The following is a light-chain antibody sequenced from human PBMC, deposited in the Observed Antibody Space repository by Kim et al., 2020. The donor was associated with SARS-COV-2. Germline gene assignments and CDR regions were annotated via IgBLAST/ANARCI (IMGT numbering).Light chain of an antibody. CDR2: GAS. Sequence: CSPGEDATRSCRASQSVSSSYLSWYQQKPGQAPRLLIYGASSRATGIPDRFSGSGSGTDFTLTISRLEPEDFAVYYCQQYGSWWTFGQGTKVDIK. J-gene: IGKJ1*01. CDR1: QSVSSSY. V-gene: IGKV3-20*01. CDR3: QQYGSWWT.